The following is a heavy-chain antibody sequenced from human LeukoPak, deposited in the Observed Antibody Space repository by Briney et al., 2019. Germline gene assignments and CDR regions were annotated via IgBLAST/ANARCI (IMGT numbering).Heavy chain of an antibody. Sequence: GESLKISCKDSGYSFTSYWLAWVRQMPGKGLEWMGIIYPGDSDTRYSPSFQGQVTISADKSISTAYLQWSSLKASDTAMYYCARLNTGDGDDASRWFDPWGQGTLVTVSS. J-gene: IGHJ5*02. CDR2: IYPGDSDT. CDR3: ARLNTGDGDDASRWFDP. CDR1: GYSFTSYW. V-gene: IGHV5-51*01. D-gene: IGHD4-17*01.